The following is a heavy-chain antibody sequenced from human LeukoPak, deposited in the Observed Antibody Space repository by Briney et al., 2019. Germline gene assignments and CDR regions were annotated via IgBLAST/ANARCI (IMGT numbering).Heavy chain of an antibody. V-gene: IGHV1-69*13. CDR1: GGTFSNYA. CDR3: ARVAGSGSYYYYFDY. J-gene: IGHJ4*02. Sequence: SVKVSCKTSGGTFSNYAISWVRQALGQGLEWMGGITPIFGTANYAQKFQGRVTITADESTSTAYMEPSSLRSEDTAIYYCARVAGSGSYYYYFDYWGQGTLVTVSS. CDR2: ITPIFGTA. D-gene: IGHD1-26*01.